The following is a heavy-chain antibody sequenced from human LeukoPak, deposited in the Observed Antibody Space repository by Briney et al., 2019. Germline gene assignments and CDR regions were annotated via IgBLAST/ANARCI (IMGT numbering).Heavy chain of an antibody. CDR2: INHSGST. J-gene: IGHJ5*01. Sequence: SETLSLTCAVYGGPFSGHYWSWIRQPPGRGLEWIGEINHSGSTNYNPPLERRLTISVDTSKNQFSLKLTSVTAADTVVYFCASRRDGYVNPFDSWGRGTLVTVSS. CDR1: GGPFSGHY. D-gene: IGHD5-24*01. V-gene: IGHV4-34*01. CDR3: ASRRDGYVNPFDS.